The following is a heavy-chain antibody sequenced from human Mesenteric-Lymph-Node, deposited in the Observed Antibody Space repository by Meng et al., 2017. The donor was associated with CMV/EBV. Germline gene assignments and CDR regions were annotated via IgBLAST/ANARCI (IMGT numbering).Heavy chain of an antibody. J-gene: IGHJ4*02. D-gene: IGHD7-27*01. CDR1: RNTFTAYY. CDR3: ATNGATGDLDF. CDR2: INPVNGAT. V-gene: IGHV1-2*02. Sequence: SCQSSRNTFTAYYVHWVRPAPGQGLEWMAWINPVNGATNYARSFQGRLALTRDTSSSSTYLELTSLTSDDAAVYYCATNGATGDLDFWGQGTLVTVSS.